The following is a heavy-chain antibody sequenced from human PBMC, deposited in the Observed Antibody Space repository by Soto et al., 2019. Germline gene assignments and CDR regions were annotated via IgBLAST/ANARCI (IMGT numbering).Heavy chain of an antibody. J-gene: IGHJ6*02. CDR1: GYTFTSSY. CDR3: ARGPGASGLDV. Sequence: ASVKVSCKASGYTFTSSYIHWVRQAPGQGPEWMGIINPTSGGTSYAQNLQGRVTMTRDTSTRTVYMELNSLRSDDTAVYYCARGPGASGLDVWGQGTTVTVSS. CDR2: INPTSGGT. D-gene: IGHD2-8*02. V-gene: IGHV1-46*01.